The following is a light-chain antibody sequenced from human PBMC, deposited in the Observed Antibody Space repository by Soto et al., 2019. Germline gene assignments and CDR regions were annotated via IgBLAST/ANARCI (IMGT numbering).Light chain of an antibody. CDR2: WAS. V-gene: IGKV4-1*01. J-gene: IGKJ1*01. CDR3: QQYYSTLTWT. CDR1: QSVLYSSNNKNY. Sequence: DIVMPQSPDSLAVSLGERATINCKSSQSVLYSSNNKNYLAWHQQKQGQPPKLLIYWASTRESGVPDRFSGSGSGTDFTLTISSLQAEDVAVYYCQQYYSTLTWTFGQGTKVEIK.